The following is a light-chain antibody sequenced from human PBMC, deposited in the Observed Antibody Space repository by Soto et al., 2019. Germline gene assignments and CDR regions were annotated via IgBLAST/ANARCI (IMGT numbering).Light chain of an antibody. Sequence: DIVMTQSPLSLPFTPGEPASISCRSSQSLLDSNGYNFLDWYLQKPGQSPQLLIYLGSNRAPGVPDRFSGSGSGTDFTLRISRVEAEDVGIYYCMQALQSPPSTFGPGTKVDIK. CDR2: LGS. V-gene: IGKV2-28*01. CDR3: MQALQSPPST. CDR1: QSLLDSNGYNF. J-gene: IGKJ1*01.